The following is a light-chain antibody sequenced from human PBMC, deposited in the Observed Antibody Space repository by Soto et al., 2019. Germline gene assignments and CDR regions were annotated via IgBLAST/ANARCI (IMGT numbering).Light chain of an antibody. CDR3: QQYNSWPPIT. Sequence: EIVMTQSPGTLSVSPGEGATLFCRASQSVRTKLAWYQQRAGQAPRLLMYGASTRATGIPDRFSGSGSGTEFTLTISSLLSEDFAVYYWQQYNSWPPITFGQGTRLEIK. J-gene: IGKJ5*01. CDR1: QSVRTK. CDR2: GAS. V-gene: IGKV3-15*01.